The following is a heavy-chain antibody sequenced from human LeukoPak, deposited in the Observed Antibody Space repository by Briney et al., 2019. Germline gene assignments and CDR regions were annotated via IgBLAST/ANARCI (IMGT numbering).Heavy chain of an antibody. J-gene: IGHJ4*02. CDR2: IYYSGST. D-gene: IGHD3-10*01. V-gene: IGHV4-59*08. CDR3: ARHNSGDLWFGELSGY. Sequence: SETLSLTCTVSGGSISSYYWSWIRQPPGKGLEWIGYIYYSGSTNYNPSLKSRVTISVDTSRNQFSLKLSSVTAADTAVYYCARHNSGDLWFGELSGYWGQGTLVTVSS. CDR1: GGSISSYY.